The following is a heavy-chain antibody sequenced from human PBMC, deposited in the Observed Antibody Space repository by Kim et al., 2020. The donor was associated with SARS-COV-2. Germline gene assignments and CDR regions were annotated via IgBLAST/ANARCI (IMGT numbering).Heavy chain of an antibody. V-gene: IGHV1-18*01. CDR2: ISAYNGNT. D-gene: IGHD3-22*01. CDR1: GYTFTSYG. Sequence: ASVKVSCKASGYTFTSYGISWVRQAPGQGLEWMGWISAYNGNTNYAQKLQGRVTMTTDTSTSTAYMELRSLRSDDTAVYYCARETYYYDSSGYPELYYYYGMDVWGQGTTVTVSS. CDR3: ARETYYYDSSGYPELYYYYGMDV. J-gene: IGHJ6*02.